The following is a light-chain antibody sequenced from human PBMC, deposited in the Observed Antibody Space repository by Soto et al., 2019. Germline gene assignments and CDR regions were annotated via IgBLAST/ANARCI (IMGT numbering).Light chain of an antibody. J-gene: IGKJ2*01. Sequence: DIQMTQSPSTLSASVGDRVTITWRASQTISSSLAWYQHKPGKAPKLLIFDATTLQTGVPSRFSRRGFGTEFTLTITGLQPDDFATYYCQQHNDYTPVTFGQGTKLEIK. CDR3: QQHNDYTPVT. CDR1: QTISSS. V-gene: IGKV1-5*01. CDR2: DAT.